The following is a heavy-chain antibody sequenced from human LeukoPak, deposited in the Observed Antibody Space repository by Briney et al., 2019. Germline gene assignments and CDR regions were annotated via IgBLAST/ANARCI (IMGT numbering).Heavy chain of an antibody. J-gene: IGHJ4*02. CDR1: GFTVSTNY. V-gene: IGHV3-7*01. Sequence: GGSLRLSCAASGFTVSTNYMSWVRQAPGKGLEWVANIKQDGSEKYYVDSVKGRFTISRDNAKNSLYLQMNSLRAEDTAVYYCARDRIQLDYWGQGTLVTVSS. CDR3: ARDRIQLDY. CDR2: IKQDGSEK. D-gene: IGHD5-18*01.